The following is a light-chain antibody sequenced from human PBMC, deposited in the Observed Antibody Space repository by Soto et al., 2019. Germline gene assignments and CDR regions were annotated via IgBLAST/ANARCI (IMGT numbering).Light chain of an antibody. V-gene: IGLV2-14*01. CDR2: GVT. J-gene: IGLJ1*01. Sequence: QSALTQPASVSGAPGESITISCTGTSSDVGGFNYVSWYQHHPGKAPKLIIYGVTNRPSGVSDRFSGSKSGNTASLTISGLQAEDEADYHCSSYTNRNTYLFGTGTKGTVL. CDR1: SSDVGGFNY. CDR3: SSYTNRNTYL.